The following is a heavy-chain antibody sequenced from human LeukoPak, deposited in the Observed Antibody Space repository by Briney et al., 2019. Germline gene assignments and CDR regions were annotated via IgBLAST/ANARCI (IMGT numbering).Heavy chain of an antibody. CDR1: GYSLGKNYY. Sequence: WDTLSLTCAVSGYSLGKNYYWGWIRQSPGKGLEWIGRIYGRASTSYNPSLMNRVTMSVDTSKNHFSLQLTSVTAADTAVYYCARYDSRGSASTRFDYWGPGILVTVSS. D-gene: IGHD3-16*01. J-gene: IGHJ4*02. V-gene: IGHV4-38-2*01. CDR2: IYGRAST. CDR3: ARYDSRGSASTRFDY.